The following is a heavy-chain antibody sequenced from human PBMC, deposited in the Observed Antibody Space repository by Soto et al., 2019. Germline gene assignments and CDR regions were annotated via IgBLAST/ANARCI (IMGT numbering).Heavy chain of an antibody. V-gene: IGHV3-30-3*01. D-gene: IGHD3-22*01. J-gene: IGHJ4*02. CDR2: ISYDGSNK. CDR3: ARDVYYYDSSGQIDY. CDR1: GFTFSGYA. Sequence: GGSLRLSCAASGFTFSGYAMHWVRQAPGKGLEWVAVISYDGSNKYYADSVKGRFTISRDNSKNTLYLQMNSLRAEDTAVYYCARDVYYYDSSGQIDYWGQGTLVTVSS.